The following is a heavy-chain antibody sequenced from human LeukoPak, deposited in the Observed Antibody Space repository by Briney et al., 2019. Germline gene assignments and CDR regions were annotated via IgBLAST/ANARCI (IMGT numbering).Heavy chain of an antibody. J-gene: IGHJ4*02. V-gene: IGHV3-64*01. CDR3: AKEGTGIHFDY. CDR2: ISGNGRST. CDR1: GFTFSTYA. Sequence: GGSLRLSCTASGFTFSTYATHWVRQAPGKGLEYVSGISGNGRSTFYASSVKGRFTVSRDNSKNTLYLQMNSLRAEDTAVYYCAKEGTGIHFDYWGQGTLVTVSS. D-gene: IGHD1-1*01.